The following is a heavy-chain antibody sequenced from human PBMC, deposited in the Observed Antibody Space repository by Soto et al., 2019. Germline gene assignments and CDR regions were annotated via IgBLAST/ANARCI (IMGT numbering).Heavy chain of an antibody. D-gene: IGHD6-19*01. J-gene: IGHJ1*01. CDR3: ARSVIAVAGSGSYFQH. V-gene: IGHV3-30-3*01. Sequence: QVQLVESGGGVIQPGRSLRLSCADSGFTVSSYAMYWVRQAPGKGLEWVAVISYDGSNKYYADSVKGRFTISRDNSKNTLYLQMNSLRAEDTAVYYCARSVIAVAGSGSYFQHWGQGTLVTVSS. CDR1: GFTVSSYA. CDR2: ISYDGSNK.